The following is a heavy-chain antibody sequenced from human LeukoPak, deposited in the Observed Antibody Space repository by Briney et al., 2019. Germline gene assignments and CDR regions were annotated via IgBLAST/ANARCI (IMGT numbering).Heavy chain of an antibody. CDR1: GFTFSSYG. V-gene: IGHV3-23*01. J-gene: IGHJ4*02. CDR3: AKNSLYGDYNFYFDY. CDR2: VSGSSGST. Sequence: GGSLRLSCAAPGFTFSSYGMSWVRQAPGKGLEWVSTVSGSSGSTYYADPVKGRFTISRDSSKNTLYLQMNSLRAEDTAVYYCAKNSLYGDYNFYFDYWGQGTLVTVSS. D-gene: IGHD4-17*01.